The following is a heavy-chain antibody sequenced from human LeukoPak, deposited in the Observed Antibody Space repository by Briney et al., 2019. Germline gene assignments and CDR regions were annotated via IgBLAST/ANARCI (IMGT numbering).Heavy chain of an antibody. CDR3: AREYYDSNKAPALDI. V-gene: IGHV4-61*02. CDR1: GDSFTSRNYF. CDR2: IYTSGTT. D-gene: IGHD3-22*01. Sequence: SQTLSLTCTVSGDSFTSRNYFWNWIRQPAGKGLEWIGRIYTSGTTNSNPSLKSRVTISVDTSKNQFSLKLSSVTAADTAVYYCAREYYDSNKAPALDIWGQGTMVTVSS. J-gene: IGHJ3*02.